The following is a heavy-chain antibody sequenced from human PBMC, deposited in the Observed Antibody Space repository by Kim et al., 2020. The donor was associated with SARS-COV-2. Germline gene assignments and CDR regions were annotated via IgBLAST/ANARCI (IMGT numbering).Heavy chain of an antibody. V-gene: IGHV3-30*18. D-gene: IGHD3-22*01. Sequence: GGSLRLSCAASGFTFKSYDMHWVRQAPGKGLEWVAVISYDGSNEYYADSVKGRFTSSRDNSKNTLYLQMNSLRVEDTAVYYCAKFVIPYDTSGPPRMGFFDSWGQGTLVIVSS. CDR3: AKFVIPYDTSGPPRMGFFDS. CDR1: GFTFKSYD. J-gene: IGHJ4*02. CDR2: ISYDGSNE.